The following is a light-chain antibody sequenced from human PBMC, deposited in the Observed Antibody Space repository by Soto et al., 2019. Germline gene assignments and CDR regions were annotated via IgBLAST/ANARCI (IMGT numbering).Light chain of an antibody. Sequence: EIVLTQSQATLSLAPGERATLSCRASQSVSSYLAWYQQKPGQAPRLLIYDASNRATAIPARFSGSGSGTDYTLTISSLEPGDFAVYYFQERSDCPSTFGGGTKVQSK. CDR3: QERSDCPST. J-gene: IGKJ4*01. V-gene: IGKV3-11*01. CDR1: QSVSSY. CDR2: DAS.